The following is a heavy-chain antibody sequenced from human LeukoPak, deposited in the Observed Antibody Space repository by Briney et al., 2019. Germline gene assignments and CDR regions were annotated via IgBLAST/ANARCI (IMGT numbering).Heavy chain of an antibody. CDR3: ARDPADGYLDY. CDR1: GLTFSSYA. Sequence: GGSLRLSCAASGLTFSSYAMHWVRQAPGKGLEWVAVISYDGSNKYYADSVKGRFTISRDNSKNTLYLQMNSLRAEDTAVYYCARDPADGYLDYWGQGTLVTVSS. J-gene: IGHJ4*02. V-gene: IGHV3-30-3*01. CDR2: ISYDGSNK. D-gene: IGHD5-24*01.